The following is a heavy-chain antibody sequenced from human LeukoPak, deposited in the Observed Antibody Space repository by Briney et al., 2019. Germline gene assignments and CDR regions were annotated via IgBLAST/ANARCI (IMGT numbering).Heavy chain of an antibody. CDR2: ISGSGGST. V-gene: IGHV3-23*01. D-gene: IGHD3-10*01. CDR1: GFTFSSYA. CDR3: AKGSMVGVLCCFDY. J-gene: IGHJ4*02. Sequence: GGSLRLSCAASGFTFSSYAMSWVRQAPGKGLEWVSAISGSGGSTYYADSVKGRFTISRDNSKNTLYLQMNSLRAEDTAVYYRAKGSMVGVLCCFDYWGQGTLVTVSS.